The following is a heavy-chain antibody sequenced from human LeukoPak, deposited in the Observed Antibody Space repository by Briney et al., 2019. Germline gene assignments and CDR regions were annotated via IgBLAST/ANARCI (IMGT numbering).Heavy chain of an antibody. J-gene: IGHJ6*02. V-gene: IGHV3-15*01. CDR1: GFNFNYVW. CDR2: IRTNIEGETT. D-gene: IGHD1-26*01. Sequence: PGGSLRLSRAASGFNFNYVWMDWVRQAPGKGLEWVGRIRTNIEGETTDYAAPVKGRFTISRDDPKTTMYLHMYSLKTEDSAVYYCTTERNWELLRPYGLDIWGQGTTVTVSS. CDR3: TTERNWELLRPYGLDI.